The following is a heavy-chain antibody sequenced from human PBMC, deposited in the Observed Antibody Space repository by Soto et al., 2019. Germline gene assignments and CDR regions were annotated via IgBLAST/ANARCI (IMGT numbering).Heavy chain of an antibody. Sequence: QVQLQESGPGLVKPSPTLSLTCTVSGGSISSGGYYWSWIRQHPGKCLEWIGYIYYSGSTYYNPSLESRGTISVDTSKNQFSLKLSSVTAADTAGYYCASALVTSFGVAPSDAVDIWGQGTMVTVSS. CDR2: IYYSGST. V-gene: IGHV4-31*03. CDR1: GGSISSGGYY. J-gene: IGHJ3*02. D-gene: IGHD3-3*01. CDR3: ASALVTSFGVAPSDAVDI.